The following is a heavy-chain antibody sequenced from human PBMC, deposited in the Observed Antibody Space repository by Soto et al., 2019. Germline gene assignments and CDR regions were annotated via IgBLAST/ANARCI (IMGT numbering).Heavy chain of an antibody. D-gene: IGHD1-26*01. CDR1: GYTFTGYY. V-gene: IGHV1-2*04. CDR3: ARLESGSLDS. J-gene: IGHJ4*02. Sequence: ASVKVSCKASGYTFTGYYMHWVRQAPGQGLEWMGWINPNSGGTNYAQKFQGWVTMTRDTSISTAYMELNNLRAEDTAIYYCARLESGSLDSWGQGTLVTVSS. CDR2: INPNSGGT.